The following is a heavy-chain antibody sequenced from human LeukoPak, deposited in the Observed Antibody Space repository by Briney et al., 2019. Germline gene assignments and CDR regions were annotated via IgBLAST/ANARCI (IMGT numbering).Heavy chain of an antibody. CDR3: ALIPYCTTITCYYFDY. D-gene: IGHD2-8*01. V-gene: IGHV1-69*04. CDR1: GGTFSSYA. J-gene: IGHJ4*02. Sequence: GASVKVSCKASGGTFSSYAISWVRQAPGQGLEWMGRIIPILGIANYAQNLQGRVTMTTDTSTSTAYMELRSLRSDDTAVYYCALIPYCTTITCYYFDYWGQGTLVTVSS. CDR2: IIPILGIA.